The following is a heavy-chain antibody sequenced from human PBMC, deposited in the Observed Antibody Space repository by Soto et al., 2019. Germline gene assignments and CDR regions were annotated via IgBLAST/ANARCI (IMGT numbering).Heavy chain of an antibody. J-gene: IGHJ4*02. D-gene: IGHD4-17*01. CDR2: IRIKAYGGTT. V-gene: IGHV3-49*03. CDR3: TRESDYGDADY. Sequence: GGSLRLSCTASGFTFGDYTMSWFRQAPGKGLEWVGFIRIKAYGGTTEYAASVKGRFIISSDDSKSIAYLQMNSLKTDDTAVYYCTRESDYGDADYWGQGTLVTVSS. CDR1: GFTFGDYT.